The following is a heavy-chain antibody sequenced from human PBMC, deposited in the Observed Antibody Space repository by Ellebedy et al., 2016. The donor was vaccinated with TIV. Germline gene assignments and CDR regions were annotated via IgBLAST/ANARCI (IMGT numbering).Heavy chain of an antibody. CDR1: GGSISSSSYY. Sequence: SETLSLXXTVSGGSISSSSYYWGWIRQPPGKGLEWIGSIYYSGSTYYNPSLKSRVTISVDTSKNQFSLKLSSVTAADTAVYYCARPGIAASDAFDIWGQGTMVTVSS. CDR3: ARPGIAASDAFDI. D-gene: IGHD6-25*01. V-gene: IGHV4-39*01. J-gene: IGHJ3*02. CDR2: IYYSGST.